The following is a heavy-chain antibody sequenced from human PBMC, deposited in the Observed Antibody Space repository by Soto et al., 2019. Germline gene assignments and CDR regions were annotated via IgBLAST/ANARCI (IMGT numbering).Heavy chain of an antibody. Sequence: ASVKVSCKAPGYTFTSYYMHWVRQAPGQGLEWMGIINPSGGSTSYAQKFQGRVTMTRDTSTSTVYMELSSLRSEDTAVYYCARATAAEYFQHWGQGTLVTVSS. CDR2: INPSGGST. CDR3: ARATAAEYFQH. CDR1: GYTFTSYY. V-gene: IGHV1-46*03. D-gene: IGHD1-26*01. J-gene: IGHJ1*01.